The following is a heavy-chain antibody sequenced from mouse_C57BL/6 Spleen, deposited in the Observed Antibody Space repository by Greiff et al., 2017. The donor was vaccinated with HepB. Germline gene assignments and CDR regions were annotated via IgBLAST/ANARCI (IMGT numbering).Heavy chain of an antibody. Sequence: EVKLLESGPGLVKPSQSLSLTCSVTGYSITSGYYWNWIRQFPGNKLEWMGYISYDGSNNYNPSLKNRISITRDTSKNQFFLKLNSVTTEDTATYYCAREGYYGSRHFDVWGTGTTVTVSS. CDR1: GYSITSGYY. CDR2: ISYDGSN. V-gene: IGHV3-6*01. J-gene: IGHJ1*03. D-gene: IGHD1-1*01. CDR3: AREGYYGSRHFDV.